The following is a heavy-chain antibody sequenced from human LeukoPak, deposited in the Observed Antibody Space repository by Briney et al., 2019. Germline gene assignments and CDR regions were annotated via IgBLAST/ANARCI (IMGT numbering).Heavy chain of an antibody. D-gene: IGHD3-9*01. V-gene: IGHV4-34*01. Sequence: SETLSLTCAVHGGSLSGNYWNWIRQTPGMGPEWLGDINYDGHTNYNPSLESRLTISVDSSKNQFALTLRSVTAADAAVYYCAVLMRHYGIDVWGQGTTVTVSS. CDR3: AVLMRHYGIDV. J-gene: IGHJ6*02. CDR1: GGSLSGNY. CDR2: INYDGHT.